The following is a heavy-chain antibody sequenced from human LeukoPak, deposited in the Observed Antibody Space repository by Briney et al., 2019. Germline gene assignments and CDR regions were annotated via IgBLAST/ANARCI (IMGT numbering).Heavy chain of an antibody. D-gene: IGHD5-18*01. J-gene: IGHJ4*02. Sequence: PGGSLRLSCAASGFTFSRYAMSWVRQAPGKGLEWVSAISGSGGSTYYADSVKGRFTISRDNSKNTLYLQMNSLRAEDTAVYYCAKSRGYSYGSFDYWGQGTLVTVSS. CDR3: AKSRGYSYGSFDY. CDR2: ISGSGGST. CDR1: GFTFSRYA. V-gene: IGHV3-23*01.